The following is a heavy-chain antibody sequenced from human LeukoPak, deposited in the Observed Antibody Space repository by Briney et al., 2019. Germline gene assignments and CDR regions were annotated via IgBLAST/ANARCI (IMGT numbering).Heavy chain of an antibody. D-gene: IGHD3-22*01. CDR2: ISWNSGSI. J-gene: IGHJ4*02. V-gene: IGHV3-9*01. CDR1: GFTFDDYA. Sequence: PGRSLRLSCAASGFTFDDYAMHWVRQAPGKGLEWVSGISWNSGSIGYADSVKGRFTISRDNAKNSLYLQMNSLRAEDTALYCCAKDASPTGDYYDSSGYDYWGQGTLVTVSS. CDR3: AKDASPTGDYYDSSGYDY.